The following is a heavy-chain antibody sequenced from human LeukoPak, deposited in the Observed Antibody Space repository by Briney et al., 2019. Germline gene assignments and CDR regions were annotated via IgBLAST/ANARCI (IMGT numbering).Heavy chain of an antibody. Sequence: PSETLSLTCTVSGGSISSYYWGWIRQPPGKGLEWIGSIYYSGSTYYNPSLKSRVTISVDTSKNQFSLKLSSVTAADTAVYYCARHYYDSSGPGPTYFDYWGQGTLVTVSS. V-gene: IGHV4-39*01. CDR2: IYYSGST. D-gene: IGHD3-22*01. CDR3: ARHYYDSSGPGPTYFDY. CDR1: GGSISSYY. J-gene: IGHJ4*02.